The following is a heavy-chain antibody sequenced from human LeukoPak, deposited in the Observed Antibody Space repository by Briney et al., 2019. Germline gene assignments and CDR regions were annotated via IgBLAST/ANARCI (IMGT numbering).Heavy chain of an antibody. Sequence: GGSLRLSCAASGFTFSTYAMNWVRQAPGKGLEWVSAISGSGGSTYTADSVKGRFTISRNNSKNTLYLQMNSLRAEDTAIYYCAKIPHSSYYCDSSGYLDYWGQGTLVSVSS. CDR3: AKIPHSSYYCDSSGYLDY. J-gene: IGHJ4*02. V-gene: IGHV3-23*01. D-gene: IGHD3-22*01. CDR2: ISGSGGST. CDR1: GFTFSTYA.